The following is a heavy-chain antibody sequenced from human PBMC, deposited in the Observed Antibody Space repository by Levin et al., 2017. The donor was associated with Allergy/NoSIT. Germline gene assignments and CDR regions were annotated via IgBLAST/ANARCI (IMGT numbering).Heavy chain of an antibody. CDR1: GFTFSSYG. J-gene: IGHJ3*02. CDR3: ANIPLPSGGLDAFDI. Sequence: PGGSLRLSCAASGFTFSSYGMHWVRQAPGKGLEWVAVISYDGSNKYYADSVKGRFTISRDNSKNTLYLQMNSLRAEDTAVYYCANIPLPSGGLDAFDIWGQGTMVTVSS. CDR2: ISYDGSNK. D-gene: IGHD3-16*01. V-gene: IGHV3-30*18.